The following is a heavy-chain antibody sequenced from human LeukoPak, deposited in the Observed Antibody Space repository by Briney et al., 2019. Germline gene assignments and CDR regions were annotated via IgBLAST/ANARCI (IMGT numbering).Heavy chain of an antibody. V-gene: IGHV3-20*04. Sequence: GGSLRLSCAASGFTFDDYGMSWVRQAPGKGLEWVSGISWNGGSTGYADSVRGRFTISRDNAKNSLYLQMNSLRAEDTALYYCARPQTGGDALNIWGQGTMVTVSS. CDR2: ISWNGGST. CDR3: ARPQTGGDALNI. CDR1: GFTFDDYG. J-gene: IGHJ3*02. D-gene: IGHD6-25*01.